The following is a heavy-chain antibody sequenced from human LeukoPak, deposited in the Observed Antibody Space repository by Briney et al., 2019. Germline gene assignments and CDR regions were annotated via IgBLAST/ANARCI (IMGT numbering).Heavy chain of an antibody. CDR2: INWNSGSI. J-gene: IGHJ4*02. CDR1: GFTFDDYG. CDR3: AKGDSSAYYGAPDY. Sequence: GGSLRLSCAASGFTFDDYGMQWVRQVPGKGLEWVSGINWNSGSIGYADSVKGRFTLSRDNAKNSLYLQMNSLRAEDMALYYCAKGDSSAYYGAPDYWGQGTLVTVSS. V-gene: IGHV3-9*03. D-gene: IGHD3-22*01.